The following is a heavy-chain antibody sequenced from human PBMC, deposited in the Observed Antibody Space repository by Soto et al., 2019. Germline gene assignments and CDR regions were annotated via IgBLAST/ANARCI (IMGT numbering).Heavy chain of an antibody. CDR2: MNSDGSTT. D-gene: IGHD2-2*01. V-gene: IGHV3-74*01. CDR3: ARGQYPSSHFDS. CDR1: GFTVSSYW. J-gene: IGHJ4*02. Sequence: GGSLRLSCAASGFTVSSYWMHWVRQAPGKGLVWVSRMNSDGSTTNYADSVKGRFTVSRDNAENTLYLQMNSLRAEDTAVYYCARGQYPSSHFDSWGQGTLVTVSS.